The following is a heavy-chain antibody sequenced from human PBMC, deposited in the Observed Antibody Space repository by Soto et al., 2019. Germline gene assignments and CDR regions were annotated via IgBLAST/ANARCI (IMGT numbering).Heavy chain of an antibody. CDR2: INGGGTST. CDR1: GFTFSNFA. CDR3: ARGNPTVGSIPVVLDS. J-gene: IGHJ5*01. D-gene: IGHD1-26*01. Sequence: EVQLLESGGGLVQPGGSLKLSCAASGFTFSNFAMNWVRQTPGKWPEWVSLINGGGTSTYYADSLKGRFTVSRANSMNAVFLQMSSLGGADTAVDCCARGNPTVGSIPVVLDSWGQGTLVTVSS. V-gene: IGHV3-23*03.